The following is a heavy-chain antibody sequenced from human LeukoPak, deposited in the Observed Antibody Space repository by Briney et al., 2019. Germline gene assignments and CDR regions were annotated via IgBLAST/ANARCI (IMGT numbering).Heavy chain of an antibody. J-gene: IGHJ1*01. CDR3: AKGYYSGDYSQSFPH. CDR1: GFTFDDYS. D-gene: IGHD3-22*01. CDR2: ITWDGGST. Sequence: TGGSLRLSCAASGFTFDDYSMHWVRQALGKGLEWVSLITWDGGSTYYADSVKGRFTISRDNSKNSLYLQMNSLRTEDTAFYYCAKGYYSGDYSQSFPHWGQGTLVTVSS. V-gene: IGHV3-43*01.